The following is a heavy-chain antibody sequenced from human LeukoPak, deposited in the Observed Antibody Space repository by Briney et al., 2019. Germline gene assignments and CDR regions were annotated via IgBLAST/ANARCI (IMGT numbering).Heavy chain of an antibody. V-gene: IGHV3-23*01. CDR3: AKDERGGYLPPYYFDY. J-gene: IGHJ4*02. CDR2: ISGSGGAT. D-gene: IGHD5-12*01. CDR1: GFTFSSYA. Sequence: AGSLALSCAASGFTFSSYAMSWVRQAPGKGLEWVSTISGSGGATYSADSVKGRLAIARDNSKNTLYLQMNSLRAEDTAVYYCAKDERGGYLPPYYFDYWGQGTLVSVSS.